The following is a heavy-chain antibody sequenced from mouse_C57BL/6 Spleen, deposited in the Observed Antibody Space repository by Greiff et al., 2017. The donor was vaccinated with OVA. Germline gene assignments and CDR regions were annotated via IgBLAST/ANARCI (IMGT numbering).Heavy chain of an antibody. CDR3: TRAADDYDGGFAY. CDR2: IDPETGGT. D-gene: IGHD2-4*01. J-gene: IGHJ3*01. V-gene: IGHV1-15*01. CDR1: GYTFTDYE. Sequence: QVQLQQSGAELVRPGASVTLSCKASGYTFTDYEMHWVKQTPVHGLEWIGAIDPETGGTAYNQKFKGKAILTADKSSSTAYMELRSLTSEDSAVYYCTRAADDYDGGFAYWGQGTLVTVSA.